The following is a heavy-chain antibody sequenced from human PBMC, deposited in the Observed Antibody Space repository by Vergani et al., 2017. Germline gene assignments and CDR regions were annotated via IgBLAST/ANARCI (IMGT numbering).Heavy chain of an antibody. V-gene: IGHV3-48*03. J-gene: IGHJ4*02. D-gene: IGHD5-18*01. Sequence: EVQLVESGGGLVQPGGSLRLSCAASGFTFSSYEMNWVRQAPGKGLEWVSYISSSGSTIYYADSVKGRFTISRDNAKNSLYLQMNSLRAEDTAVYYCARGPTAMVTGFDYWGQGTLVTVSS. CDR1: GFTFSSYE. CDR2: ISSSGSTI. CDR3: ARGPTAMVTGFDY.